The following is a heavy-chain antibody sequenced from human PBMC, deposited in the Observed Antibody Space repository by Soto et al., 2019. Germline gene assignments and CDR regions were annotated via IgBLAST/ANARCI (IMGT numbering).Heavy chain of an antibody. D-gene: IGHD3-16*02. CDR1: GGTFSGYA. CDR3: ARDSMITFGGVIVKGEYYFDY. Sequence: QVQLVQSGAEVKKPGSSVMVSCKASGGTFSGYAISWVRQAPGQGLEWMGGIIPIFGTANYAQKFQGRVTITADESTSTAYMELSSLRSEDTAVYYCARDSMITFGGVIVKGEYYFDYWGQGTLVTVSS. CDR2: IIPIFGTA. V-gene: IGHV1-69*01. J-gene: IGHJ4*02.